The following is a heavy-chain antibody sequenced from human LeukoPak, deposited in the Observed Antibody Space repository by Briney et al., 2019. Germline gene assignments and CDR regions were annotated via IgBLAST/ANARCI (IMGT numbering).Heavy chain of an antibody. CDR1: GFTFSSYW. J-gene: IGHJ4*02. Sequence: GGSLRLSCAASGFTFSSYWMHWVRRAPGKGLVWVSRINSDGSSTSYADSVKGRFTISRDNAKNTLYLQMNSLRAEDTAVYYCARDALGDGPVDYWGQGTLVTVSS. D-gene: IGHD5-24*01. V-gene: IGHV3-74*01. CDR2: INSDGSST. CDR3: ARDALGDGPVDY.